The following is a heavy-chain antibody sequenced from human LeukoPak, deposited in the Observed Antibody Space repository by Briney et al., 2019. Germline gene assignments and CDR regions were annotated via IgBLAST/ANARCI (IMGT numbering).Heavy chain of an antibody. CDR1: GFTFGDYA. CDR2: IRSKAYGGTT. CDR3: TRALGYCSGGSCYPAY. J-gene: IGHJ4*02. Sequence: GGSLRLSCTASGFTFGDYAMSWFRQAPGKGLEWVGFIRSKAYGGTTEYAASVKGRFTISRDDSKSIAYLQMNSLKTEDTAVYYCTRALGYCSGGSCYPAYWGQGTLVTVSS. V-gene: IGHV3-49*03. D-gene: IGHD2-15*01.